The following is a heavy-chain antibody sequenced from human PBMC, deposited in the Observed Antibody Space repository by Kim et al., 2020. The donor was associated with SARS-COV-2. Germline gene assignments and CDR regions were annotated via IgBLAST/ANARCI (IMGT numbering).Heavy chain of an antibody. Sequence: SETLSLTCTVSGGSISSGGYYWSWIRQHPGKGLEWIGYIYYSGSTYYNPSLKSRVTISVDTSKNQFSLKLSSVTAADTAVYYCARDFLPRTTGGRGRAFDIWGQGTMVTVSS. V-gene: IGHV4-31*03. CDR3: ARDFLPRTTGGRGRAFDI. CDR2: IYYSGST. J-gene: IGHJ3*02. D-gene: IGHD1-1*01. CDR1: GGSISSGGYY.